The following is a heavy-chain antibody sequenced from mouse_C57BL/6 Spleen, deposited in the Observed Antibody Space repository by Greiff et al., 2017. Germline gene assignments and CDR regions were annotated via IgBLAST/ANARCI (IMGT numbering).Heavy chain of an antibody. Sequence: EVKLMESGGGLVQPGGSLSLSCAASGFTFTDYYMSWVRQPPGKALEWLGFIRNKANGYTTEYSASVKGRFTISRDNSQSILYLQMNALRAEDSATYYCARGEYYGSSYGYWGQGTLVTVSA. CDR1: GFTFTDYY. CDR3: ARGEYYGSSYGY. CDR2: IRNKANGYTT. V-gene: IGHV7-3*01. D-gene: IGHD1-1*01. J-gene: IGHJ3*01.